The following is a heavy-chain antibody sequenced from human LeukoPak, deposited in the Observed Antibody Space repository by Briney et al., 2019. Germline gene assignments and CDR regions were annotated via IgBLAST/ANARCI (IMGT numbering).Heavy chain of an antibody. CDR3: ARGRRSSSWYQPWFHLDY. D-gene: IGHD6-13*01. J-gene: IGHJ4*02. Sequence: ASETLSLTCAVYGGSFSGYYWSWIRQPPGKGLEWIGEINHSGSTNYNPSLKSRVTISVDTSKNQFSLKLSSVTAADTAVYYCARGRRSSSWYQPWFHLDYWGQGTLVTVSS. CDR2: INHSGST. CDR1: GGSFSGYY. V-gene: IGHV4-34*01.